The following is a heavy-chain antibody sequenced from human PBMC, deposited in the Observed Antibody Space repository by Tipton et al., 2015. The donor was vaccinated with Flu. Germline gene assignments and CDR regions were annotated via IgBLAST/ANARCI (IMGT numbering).Heavy chain of an antibody. Sequence: LRLSCTVSGYSISSRYYWGWIRQPPGKGLEWNGCVYHGGTTYYNPSLKSRVAISLDTFKNQFSLMLTSVTAADTAVYYCATTTYYYGSGSHDYWGQGTLVTVSS. CDR2: VYHGGTT. D-gene: IGHD3-10*01. CDR3: ATTTYYYGSGSHDY. J-gene: IGHJ4*02. CDR1: GYSISSRYY. V-gene: IGHV4-38-2*02.